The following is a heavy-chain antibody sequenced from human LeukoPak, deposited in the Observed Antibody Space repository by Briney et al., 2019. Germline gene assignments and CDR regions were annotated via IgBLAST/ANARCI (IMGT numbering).Heavy chain of an antibody. V-gene: IGHV4-59*08. CDR2: IYYSGST. CDR3: ARHLYSNYYFDY. J-gene: IGHJ4*02. CDR1: GGSISSYY. Sequence: PSETLSLTCTVSGGSISSYYWSWIRQPPGKGLEWIGYIYYSGSTNYNPSLKSRVTISVDTSKNQFSLKLSSVTAADTAVYYCARHLYSNYYFDYWGQGTLVTVSS. D-gene: IGHD4-4*01.